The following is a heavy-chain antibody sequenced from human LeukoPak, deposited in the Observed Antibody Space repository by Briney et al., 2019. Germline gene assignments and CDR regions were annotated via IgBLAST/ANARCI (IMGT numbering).Heavy chain of an antibody. CDR1: GFTFSSYA. V-gene: IGHV3-23*01. J-gene: IGHJ4*02. CDR3: AKVTHYDFWSGYPADY. CDR2: ISGSGGST. Sequence: GGSLRLSCAASGFTFSSYAMSWVRQAPGKGLEWVSAISGSGGSTYYADSVKGRLTISRDNSKNTLYLQMNSLRAEDTAVYYCAKVTHYDFWSGYPADYWGQGTLVTVSS. D-gene: IGHD3-3*01.